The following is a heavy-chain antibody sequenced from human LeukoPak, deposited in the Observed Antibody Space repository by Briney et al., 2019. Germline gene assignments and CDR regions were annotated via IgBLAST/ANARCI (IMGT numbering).Heavy chain of an antibody. V-gene: IGHV1-46*01. Sequence: ASVKVSCKASGYDFASYYMHWLRQAPGQGLEWMAIISPSSGSTSFAQKFQGRLSMTRDTSTSTVYMELRSLRSEDTAVYYCARGSSTAVVILDPYYFDSWGQGTLVTVSS. J-gene: IGHJ4*02. CDR2: ISPSSGST. D-gene: IGHD3-22*01. CDR1: GYDFASYY. CDR3: ARGSSTAVVILDPYYFDS.